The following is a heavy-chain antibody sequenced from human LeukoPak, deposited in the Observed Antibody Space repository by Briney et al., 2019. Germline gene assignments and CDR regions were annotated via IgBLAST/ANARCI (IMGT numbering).Heavy chain of an antibody. Sequence: SETLSLTCAVYSGSFSGYYWNWIRQPPGKGLEWIGEINHSGSTNYNPSLKSRVTISVDTSKNQFSLKLSSVTAADTAVYYCARTMTYYDILTGYYDPWGQGTLVTVSS. CDR3: ARTMTYYDILTGYYDP. V-gene: IGHV4-34*01. J-gene: IGHJ5*02. D-gene: IGHD3-9*01. CDR1: SGSFSGYY. CDR2: INHSGST.